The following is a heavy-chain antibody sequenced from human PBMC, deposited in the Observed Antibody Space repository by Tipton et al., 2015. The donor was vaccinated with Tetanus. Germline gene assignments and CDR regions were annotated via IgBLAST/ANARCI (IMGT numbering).Heavy chain of an antibody. V-gene: IGHV3-30*04. D-gene: IGHD2/OR15-2a*01. CDR2: ISYDGSNK. CDR3: AKNFQRIDY. CDR1: GFTFSSYA. J-gene: IGHJ4*02. Sequence: RSLRLSCAASGFTFSSYAMHWVRQAPGKGLEWVAVISYDGSNKYYADSVKGRFTISRDNSKNTLYLQMNSLRAEDTAVYYCAKNFQRIDYWDQGTLVTVSS.